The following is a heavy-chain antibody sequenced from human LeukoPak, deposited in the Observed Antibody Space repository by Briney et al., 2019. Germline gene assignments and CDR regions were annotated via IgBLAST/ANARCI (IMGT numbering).Heavy chain of an antibody. J-gene: IGHJ4*02. CDR1: GGSISSYY. Sequence: SETLSLTCTVSGGSISSYYWSWIRQPAGKGLEWIGRIYTSGSTNYNPSLKSRVTMSVDTSKNQFSLELSSVTAADTAVYYCARHYPGGSTVTTLYFDYWGQRTLVTVSS. D-gene: IGHD4-17*01. CDR2: IYTSGST. V-gene: IGHV4-4*07. CDR3: ARHYPGGSTVTTLYFDY.